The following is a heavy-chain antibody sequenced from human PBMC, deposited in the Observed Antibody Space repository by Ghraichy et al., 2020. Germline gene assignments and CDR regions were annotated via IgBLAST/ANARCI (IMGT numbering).Heavy chain of an antibody. D-gene: IGHD5-18*01. CDR1: GFTFSSYW. CDR2: IKQDGSEK. J-gene: IGHJ6*02. V-gene: IGHV3-7*01. CDR3: ARDDLRDQWYSYGTYHSYYYGMDV. Sequence: GGSLRLSCAASGFTFSSYWMSWVRQAPGKGLEWVASIKQDGSEKYYVDSVKGRFTISRDNAKNLLYLQMSSLRADETAVYYCARDDLRDQWYSYGTYHSYYYGMDVWGQGTTVTVSS.